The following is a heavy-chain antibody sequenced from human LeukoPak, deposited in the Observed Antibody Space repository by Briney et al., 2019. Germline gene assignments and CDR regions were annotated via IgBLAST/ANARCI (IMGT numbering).Heavy chain of an antibody. CDR3: ASAPGSYGMDV. CDR2: IYYSGST. J-gene: IGHJ6*02. D-gene: IGHD1-26*01. CDR1: GGSISSYY. Sequence: SGTLSLTCTVSGGSISSYYWSWIRQPPGKGLEWIGYIYYSGSTNYNPSLKSRVTISVDTSKNQFSLKLSSVTAADTAVYYCASAPGSYGMDVWGQGTTVTVSS. V-gene: IGHV4-59*01.